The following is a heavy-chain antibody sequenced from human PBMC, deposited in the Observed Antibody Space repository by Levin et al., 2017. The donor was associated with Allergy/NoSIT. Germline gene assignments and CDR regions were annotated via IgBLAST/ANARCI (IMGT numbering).Heavy chain of an antibody. Sequence: GGSLRLSCAASGFTFNNYAMSWVRQAPGKGLEWVSAVSRGGDITFYADSVKGRFTISRDNSENTVYLLMNNLRVEDTALYYCANDYGGNEGVFEWWGQGTLVTVSS. D-gene: IGHD4-23*01. CDR1: GFTFNNYA. J-gene: IGHJ4*02. CDR3: ANDYGGNEGVFEW. CDR2: VSRGGDIT. V-gene: IGHV3-23*01.